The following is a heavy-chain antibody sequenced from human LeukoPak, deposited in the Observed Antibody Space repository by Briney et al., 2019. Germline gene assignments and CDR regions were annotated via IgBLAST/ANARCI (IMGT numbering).Heavy chain of an antibody. J-gene: IGHJ6*02. CDR1: GGSFSGHY. Sequence: PSETLSLTCAVYGGSFSGHYWTWIRQPPGKGLEWIGEVTDRGNVNYNQSLMSRVTMSVDTANSQFSVKLRSMAAADTSVFFYARARGSSSGWCHYYYSLDVWGQGTTVTVSS. V-gene: IGHV4-34*01. D-gene: IGHD6-19*01. CDR2: VTDRGNV. CDR3: ARARGSSSGWCHYYYSLDV.